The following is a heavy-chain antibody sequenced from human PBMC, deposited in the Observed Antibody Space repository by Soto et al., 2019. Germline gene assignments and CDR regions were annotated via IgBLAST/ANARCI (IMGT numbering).Heavy chain of an antibody. CDR3: ARAGRDGYNWDY. D-gene: IGHD5-12*01. V-gene: IGHV3-21*01. Sequence: GGSLRLSCATSGFTFSSYSMNWVRQAPGKGLEWVSSISSSTGYIYYADSVKGRFTISRDNAKNSLYLQMNSLRAEDTAVYYWARAGRDGYNWDYWGQGTLVTVSS. CDR1: GFTFSSYS. J-gene: IGHJ4*02. CDR2: ISSSTGYI.